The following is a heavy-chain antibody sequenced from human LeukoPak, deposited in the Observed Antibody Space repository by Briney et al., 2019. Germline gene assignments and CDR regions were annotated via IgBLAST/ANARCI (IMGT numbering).Heavy chain of an antibody. J-gene: IGHJ5*02. Sequence: ASVKVSCKASGYTFTSYDINWVRQATGQGLEWMGWMNPNSGNTGYAQKLRGRVTMTRNTSISTAYMELSSLRSEDTAVYYCARGENYDFWSGYWFAPWGQGTMATL. V-gene: IGHV1-8*01. D-gene: IGHD3-3*01. CDR1: GYTFTSYD. CDR3: ARGENYDFWSGYWFAP. CDR2: MNPNSGNT.